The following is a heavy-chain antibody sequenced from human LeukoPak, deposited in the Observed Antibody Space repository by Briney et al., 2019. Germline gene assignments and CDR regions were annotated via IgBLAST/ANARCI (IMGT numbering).Heavy chain of an antibody. CDR2: VIPIFGTA. CDR3: ARAIVAVTTPNGAFDI. CDR1: GGTFSGSA. V-gene: IGHV1-69*13. Sequence: ASVKVSCKASGGTFSGSAISWVRQAPGQGLEWMGGVIPIFGTANHAQKFQGRVTITADESTSTAYMELNSLRSEDSAVYYCARAIVAVTTPNGAFDIWGQGTMVTVSS. J-gene: IGHJ3*02. D-gene: IGHD4-11*01.